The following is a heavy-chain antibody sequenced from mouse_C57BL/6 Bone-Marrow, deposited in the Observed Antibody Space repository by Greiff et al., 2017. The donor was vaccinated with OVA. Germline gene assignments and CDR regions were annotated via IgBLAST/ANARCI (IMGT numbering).Heavy chain of an antibody. J-gene: IGHJ3*01. CDR3: ARSRYYGSIAY. D-gene: IGHD1-1*01. Sequence: VQLQQSGAELVRPGASVKLSCKASGYTFTDYYINWVKQRPGQGLEWIARIYPGSGNTYYNEKFKGKATLTAEKSSSTAYMQLSSLTSEDSAVYFCARSRYYGSIAYWGQGTLVTVSA. CDR1: GYTFTDYY. CDR2: IYPGSGNT. V-gene: IGHV1-76*01.